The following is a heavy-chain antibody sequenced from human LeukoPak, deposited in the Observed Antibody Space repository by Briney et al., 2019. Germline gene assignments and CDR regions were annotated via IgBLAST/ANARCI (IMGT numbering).Heavy chain of an antibody. CDR3: ARGPSPGYYYDSSGPDNWFDP. CDR1: GGSISSYY. Sequence: SETLSLTCTVSGGSISSYYWSWIRQPPGKGLEWIGYIYYSGSTYYNPSLKSRVTISVDTSKNQFSLKLSSVTAADTAVYYCARGPSPGYYYDSSGPDNWFDPWGQGTLVTVSS. D-gene: IGHD3-22*01. J-gene: IGHJ5*02. V-gene: IGHV4-30-4*01. CDR2: IYYSGST.